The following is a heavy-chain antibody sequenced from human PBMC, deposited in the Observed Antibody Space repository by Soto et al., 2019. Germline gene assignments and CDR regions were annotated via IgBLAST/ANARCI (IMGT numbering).Heavy chain of an antibody. V-gene: IGHV1-3*01. CDR3: ARISSGYYSGYFDY. CDR1: GYTFISYA. CDR2: INAGNGNT. J-gene: IGHJ4*02. D-gene: IGHD3-22*01. Sequence: QVQLVQSGAEVKKPGASVKVSCKTSGYTFISYAMHWVRQAPGQRLEWMGWINAGNGNTQYSQKFQDRVTITRDTXXSTAFMELSSLRSEDTAMYYCARISSGYYSGYFDYWGQGALVTVSS.